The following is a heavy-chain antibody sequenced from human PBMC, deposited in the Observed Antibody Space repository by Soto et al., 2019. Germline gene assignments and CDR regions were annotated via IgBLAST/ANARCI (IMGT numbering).Heavy chain of an antibody. CDR2: ISYDGSNK. D-gene: IGHD3-3*01. Sequence: GGSQRLSCAASGFTLSSYGMHWVRQAPGKGLEWVAVISYDGSNKYYADSVKGRFTISRDNSKNTLYLQMNSLRAEDTAVYYCAKPDGVVIFLGCFDYWGQGTLVTVSS. V-gene: IGHV3-30*18. J-gene: IGHJ4*02. CDR1: GFTLSSYG. CDR3: AKPDGVVIFLGCFDY.